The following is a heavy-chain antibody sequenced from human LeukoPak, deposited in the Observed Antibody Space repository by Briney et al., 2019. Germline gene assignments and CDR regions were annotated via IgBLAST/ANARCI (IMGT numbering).Heavy chain of an antibody. CDR2: INTNTGNP. J-gene: IGHJ3*02. CDR3: ARTTYYYDSSGSQHEAFDI. Sequence: ASVKVSCKASGYTFTNYAMNWARQAPGQGLEWMGWINTNTGNPTYAQGFTGRFVFSLDTSVSTAYLQISSLKAEDTAVYYCARTTYYYDSSGSQHEAFDIWGQGTMVTVSS. D-gene: IGHD3-22*01. V-gene: IGHV7-4-1*02. CDR1: GYTFTNYA.